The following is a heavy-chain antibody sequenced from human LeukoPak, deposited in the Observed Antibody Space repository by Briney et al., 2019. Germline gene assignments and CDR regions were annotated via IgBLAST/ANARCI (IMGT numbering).Heavy chain of an antibody. Sequence: SEALSLTCTVSGGSISSYYWSWIRQPPGKGLEWIGYIYYSGSTNYNPSLKSRVTISVDTSKNQFSLKLSSVTAADTAVYYCARHRGATTPNFDYWGQGTLVTVSS. D-gene: IGHD5-12*01. CDR2: IYYSGST. V-gene: IGHV4-59*08. CDR1: GGSISSYY. CDR3: ARHRGATTPNFDY. J-gene: IGHJ4*02.